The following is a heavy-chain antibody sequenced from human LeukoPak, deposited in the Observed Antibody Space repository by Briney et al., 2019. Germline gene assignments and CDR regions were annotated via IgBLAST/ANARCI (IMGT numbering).Heavy chain of an antibody. CDR2: IIPIFGTA. D-gene: IGHD3-22*01. CDR3: ARDARYYYDSSGYYNFDY. CDR1: GGTFSSYA. J-gene: IGHJ4*02. V-gene: IGHV1-69*05. Sequence: SVKVSCKASGGTFSSYAISWVRQAPGQGLEWMGGIIPIFGTANYAQKFQGRVTITTDESTSTAYMELSSLRSEDTAVYYCARDARYYYDSSGYYNFDYWGQGTLDTVSS.